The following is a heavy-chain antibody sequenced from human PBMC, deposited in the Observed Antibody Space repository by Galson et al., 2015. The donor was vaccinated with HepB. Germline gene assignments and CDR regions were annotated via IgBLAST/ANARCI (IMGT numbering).Heavy chain of an antibody. D-gene: IGHD2-2*02. Sequence: SVKVSCRASGYTFTGYYMHWVRQAPGQGLEWMGWINPNSGGTNYAQKFQGRVTMTRDTSISTAYMELSRLRSDDTAVYYCARGSRDCSSTSCYTPGNWFDPWGQGTLVTVSS. CDR3: ARGSRDCSSTSCYTPGNWFDP. J-gene: IGHJ5*02. CDR2: INPNSGGT. CDR1: GYTFTGYY. V-gene: IGHV1-2*02.